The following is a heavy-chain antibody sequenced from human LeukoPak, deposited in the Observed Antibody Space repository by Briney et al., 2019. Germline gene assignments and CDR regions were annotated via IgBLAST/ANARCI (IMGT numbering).Heavy chain of an antibody. CDR2: INSDGSST. D-gene: IGHD3-22*01. J-gene: IGHJ4*02. CDR1: GFTFSSYW. Sequence: TGGSLRLSCAASGFTFSSYWMHWVRQAPGKGLVWVSRINSDGSSTIYADSVKGRFTISRDNAKNTLYLQMNTLRAEDTAVYFCARDFVGDYCDSSCYYYANWGQGTLVTVSS. CDR3: ARDFVGDYCDSSCYYYAN. V-gene: IGHV3-74*01.